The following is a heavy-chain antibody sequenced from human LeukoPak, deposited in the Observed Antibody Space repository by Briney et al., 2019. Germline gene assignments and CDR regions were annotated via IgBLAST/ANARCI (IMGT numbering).Heavy chain of an antibody. J-gene: IGHJ3*02. CDR3: ARGASVVAGNDNAFDI. CDR1: GFTFSSYR. CDR2: ISSSSSTI. V-gene: IGHV3-48*04. Sequence: GGSLRLSCAASGFTFSSYRMNWVRQAPGKGLEWVSYISSSSSTIYYADSVKGRFTISRDNAKKSLYLQMNSLRADDTAVYYCARGASVVAGNDNAFDIWGQGTMVTVSS. D-gene: IGHD6-19*01.